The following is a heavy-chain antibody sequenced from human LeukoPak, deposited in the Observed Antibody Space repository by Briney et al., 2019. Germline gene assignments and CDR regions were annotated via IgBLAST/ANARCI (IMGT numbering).Heavy chain of an antibody. CDR1: GFTFSSYS. J-gene: IGHJ3*02. D-gene: IGHD6-19*01. Sequence: GGSLRLSCAASGFTFSSYSMNWVRQAPGKGLEWVSSISSSSSYIYYADSVKGRFTISRDNAKNSLYLQMNSLRAEDTAVYYCARDGTQWLARIDAFDIWGQGTMVTVSS. CDR3: ARDGTQWLARIDAFDI. V-gene: IGHV3-21*01. CDR2: ISSSSSYI.